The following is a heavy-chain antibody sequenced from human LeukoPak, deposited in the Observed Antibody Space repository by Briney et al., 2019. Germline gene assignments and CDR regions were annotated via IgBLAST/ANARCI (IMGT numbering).Heavy chain of an antibody. D-gene: IGHD6-19*01. V-gene: IGHV4-39*01. Sequence: PSEGLSLTCTVSGGSISNSSYYWGWIRQPPGKGLEWIGYIYYSGSTNYNPSLKSRVTISVDTSKNQFSLKLSSVTAADTAVYYCARQGSSGWYIDYWGQGTLVTVSS. CDR3: ARQGSSGWYIDY. J-gene: IGHJ4*02. CDR2: IYYSGST. CDR1: GGSISNSSYY.